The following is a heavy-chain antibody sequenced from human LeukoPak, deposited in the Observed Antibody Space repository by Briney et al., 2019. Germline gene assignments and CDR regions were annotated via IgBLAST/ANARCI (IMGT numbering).Heavy chain of an antibody. D-gene: IGHD3-3*01. CDR2: ISDSAGST. CDR1: GFTFSSYG. V-gene: IGHV3-23*01. J-gene: IGHJ6*03. CDR3: AKVGMVRYYYYYMDV. Sequence: GGSLRLSCAASGFTFSSYGMSWVRRAPGKGLEWVSAISDSAGSTHYANSVKGRFTISRDNSKNTLYLQMNSLRAEDTAVYYCAKVGMVRYYYYYMDVWGKGTTVTISS.